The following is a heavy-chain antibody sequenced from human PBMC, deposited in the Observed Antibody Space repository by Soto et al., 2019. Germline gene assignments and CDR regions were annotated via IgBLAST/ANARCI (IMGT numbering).Heavy chain of an antibody. Sequence: SETLSLTCAVSGYSISSSNWWGWIRQPPGKGLEWIGYIYYSGTTYYNPSLKSRVTMSVDTSKNQFSLQLNSVTPEDTAVYYCARENIVTVRGMDYFDYWGQETLVTVSS. CDR3: ARENIVTVRGMDYFDY. V-gene: IGHV4-28*03. CDR1: GYSISSSNW. CDR2: IYYSGTT. J-gene: IGHJ4*02. D-gene: IGHD3-10*01.